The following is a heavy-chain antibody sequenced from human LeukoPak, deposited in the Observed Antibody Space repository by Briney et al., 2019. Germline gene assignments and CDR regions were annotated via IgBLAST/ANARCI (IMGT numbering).Heavy chain of an antibody. D-gene: IGHD2-2*01. CDR2: ISAYNGKT. J-gene: IGHJ4*02. CDR1: VYTFTSYG. CDR3: ARVVDIVVVPAAMHDY. Sequence: ASVTVSCTASVYTFTSYGISWVGQAPGQGLEWMGWISAYNGKTNYAQKIQGRVTMTTDTSTSTAYMELRSLRSDDTAVYYCARVVDIVVVPAAMHDYWGQGTLVTVSS. V-gene: IGHV1-18*01.